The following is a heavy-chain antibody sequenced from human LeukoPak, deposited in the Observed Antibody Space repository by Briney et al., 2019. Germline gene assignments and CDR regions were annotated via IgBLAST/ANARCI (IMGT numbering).Heavy chain of an antibody. CDR3: AEVPYYYDSSGYTLDY. CDR1: GYTFTGYY. CDR2: INPNSGGT. V-gene: IGHV1-2*02. J-gene: IGHJ4*02. D-gene: IGHD3-22*01. Sequence: ASVKVSCKASGYTFTGYYMHWVRQAPGQGLEWMGWINPNSGGTNYAQKFQGRVTMTRDTSIGTAYMELSRLRSDDTAVYYCAEVPYYYDSSGYTLDYWGQGTLVTVSS.